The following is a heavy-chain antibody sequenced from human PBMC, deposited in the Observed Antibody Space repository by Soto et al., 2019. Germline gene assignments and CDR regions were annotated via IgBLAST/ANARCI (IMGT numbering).Heavy chain of an antibody. V-gene: IGHV1-46*01. CDR2: INPSGGST. D-gene: IGHD3-3*01. CDR1: GYTFTSYY. Sequence: ASVKVSCKASGYTFTSYYMHWVRQAPGQGLEWMGIINPSGGSTSYAQKFQGRVTMTRDTSTSTVYMELSSLRSEDTAVYYCAREKLKNSLRFLAWLSRAYGMDVWGQGTTVTVSS. J-gene: IGHJ6*02. CDR3: AREKLKNSLRFLAWLSRAYGMDV.